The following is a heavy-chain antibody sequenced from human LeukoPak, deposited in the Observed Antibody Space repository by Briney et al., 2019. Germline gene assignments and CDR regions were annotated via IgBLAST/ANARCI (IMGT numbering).Heavy chain of an antibody. D-gene: IGHD3-10*01. J-gene: IGHJ3*01. Sequence: GASVKVSCKSSGYTFTRYGISWVRQAPGQGLEWMGWISAYNRNTNYAQNLQDRVTVTTDTSTSTAYMELRSLRSDDTAVYYCARVRGFDPTDDFDVWGQGTMVTVSS. V-gene: IGHV1-18*01. CDR3: ARVRGFDPTDDFDV. CDR1: GYTFTRYG. CDR2: ISAYNRNT.